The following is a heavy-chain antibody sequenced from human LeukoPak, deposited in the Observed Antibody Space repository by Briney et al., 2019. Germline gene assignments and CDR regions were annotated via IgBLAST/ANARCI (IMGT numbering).Heavy chain of an antibody. D-gene: IGHD6-13*01. J-gene: IGHJ4*02. V-gene: IGHV4-59*08. CDR1: GGSISSYY. CDR2: IYYSGST. CDR3: ARHGSGWLNIAAAYFDY. Sequence: KPSETLSLTCTVSGGSISSYYWSWIRQPPGKGLEWIGYIYYSGSTNYNPSLKSRVTISVDTSKNQFSLKLSSVTAADTAVYYCARHGSGWLNIAAAYFDYWGQGTLVTVSS.